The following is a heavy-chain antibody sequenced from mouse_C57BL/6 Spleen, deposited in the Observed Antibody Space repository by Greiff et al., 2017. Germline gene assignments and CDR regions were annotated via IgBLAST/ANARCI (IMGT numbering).Heavy chain of an antibody. J-gene: IGHJ1*03. Sequence: EVQLQQSGPELVKPGASVKIPCKASGYTFTDYNMDWVKQSHGKSLEWIGDINPNNGGTIYNQKFKGKATLTVDKSYSTAYMELRSLTSEDTAVYYCARSAYYSTNWYFDVWGTGTTVTVSS. D-gene: IGHD2-5*01. V-gene: IGHV1-18*01. CDR2: INPNNGGT. CDR3: ARSAYYSTNWYFDV. CDR1: GYTFTDYN.